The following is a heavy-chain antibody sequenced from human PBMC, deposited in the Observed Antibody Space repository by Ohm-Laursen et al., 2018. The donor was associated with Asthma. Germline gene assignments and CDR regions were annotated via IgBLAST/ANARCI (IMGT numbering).Heavy chain of an antibody. V-gene: IGHV3-21*01. CDR1: GFTFSSYS. Sequence: SLRLSCAASGFTFSSYSMNWVRQAPGKGLEWVSSISSSSSYIYYADSVKGRFTISRDNAKNSLYLQMNSLRAEGTAVYYCARAPIWAIAVAGTDAFDIWGQGTMVTVSS. D-gene: IGHD6-19*01. CDR3: ARAPIWAIAVAGTDAFDI. CDR2: ISSSSSYI. J-gene: IGHJ3*02.